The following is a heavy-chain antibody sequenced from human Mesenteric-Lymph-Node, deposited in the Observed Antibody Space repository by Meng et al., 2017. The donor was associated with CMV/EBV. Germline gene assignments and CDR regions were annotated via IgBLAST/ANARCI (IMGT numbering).Heavy chain of an antibody. CDR3: AKVEYCSSTSCRDY. CDR2: ISGSGGST. J-gene: IGHJ4*02. Sequence: GEPLKISCAASGFTFSSYWMSWVRQAPGKGLEWVSAISGSGGSTYYADSVKGRFTISRDNSKNTLYLQMNSLRAEDTAVYYCAKVEYCSSTSCRDYWGQGTLVTVSS. V-gene: IGHV3-23*01. D-gene: IGHD2-2*01. CDR1: GFTFSSYW.